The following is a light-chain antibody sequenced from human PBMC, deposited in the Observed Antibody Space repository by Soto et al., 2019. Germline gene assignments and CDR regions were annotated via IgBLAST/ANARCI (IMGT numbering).Light chain of an antibody. CDR2: AAS. Sequence: DIQLTQSPSFLSAAVGDRVTITCRASQGISSYLAWYQQKPGKAPKLLIYAASTLQSGVPSRFSGSGSGTDFTLTICSLQPEDFATYYCQQLSTYPLTFGGGTKVDIK. J-gene: IGKJ4*01. CDR3: QQLSTYPLT. V-gene: IGKV1-9*01. CDR1: QGISSY.